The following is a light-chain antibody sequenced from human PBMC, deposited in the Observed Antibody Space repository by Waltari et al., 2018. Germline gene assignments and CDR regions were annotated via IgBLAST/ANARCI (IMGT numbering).Light chain of an antibody. Sequence: EIVMTQSPATLSVSPGDRATLSCRASQSVSSNLAWYPQKPGQAPRLLIYGASTRATGIPARFSGTGSGTEFTLTISSLQSEDFAVYYCQQYNNWPPLFTFGPGTKVDMK. CDR2: GAS. CDR3: QQYNNWPPLFT. V-gene: IGKV3D-15*01. CDR1: QSVSSN. J-gene: IGKJ3*01.